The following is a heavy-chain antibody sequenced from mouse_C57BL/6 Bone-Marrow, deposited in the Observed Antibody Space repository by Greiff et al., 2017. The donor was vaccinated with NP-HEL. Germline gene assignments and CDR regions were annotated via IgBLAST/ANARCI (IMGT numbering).Heavy chain of an antibody. CDR2: IWSGGST. J-gene: IGHJ4*01. CDR3: ARNGLFITTVVATDYYAMDY. Sequence: QVQLQQSGPGLVQPSQSLSITCTVSGFSLTSYGVHWVRQSPGKGLEWLGVIWSGGSTDYNAAFISRLSISKDNSKSQVFFKMNSLQADDTAIYYCARNGLFITTVVATDYYAMDYWGQGTSVTVSS. D-gene: IGHD1-1*01. V-gene: IGHV2-2*01. CDR1: GFSLTSYG.